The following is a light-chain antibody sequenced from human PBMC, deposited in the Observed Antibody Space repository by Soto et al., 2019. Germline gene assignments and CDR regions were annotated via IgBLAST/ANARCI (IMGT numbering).Light chain of an antibody. CDR1: SSNIGSNY. V-gene: IGLV1-47*01. Sequence: QSVLTQPPSVSGTPGQRVTISCSGSSSNIGSNYVYWYHQLSGTAPKLLISRNNQRPSGVPDRFSGSKSGTSASLAISGLRSEDEADYYCAAWDDSLSGYVFGTGTKLTVL. CDR3: AAWDDSLSGYV. CDR2: RNN. J-gene: IGLJ1*01.